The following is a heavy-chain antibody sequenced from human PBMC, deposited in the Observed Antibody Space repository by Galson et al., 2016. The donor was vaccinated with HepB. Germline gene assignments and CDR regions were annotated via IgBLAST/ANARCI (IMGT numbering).Heavy chain of an antibody. V-gene: IGHV1-2*04. D-gene: IGHD6-6*01. J-gene: IGHJ4*02. CDR1: GYTFTGHY. CDR3: ARDGPIATRLRYYFDN. CDR2: INPNTGGT. Sequence: SVKVSCKASGYTFTGHYIHWVRQAPGQGLEWMGWINPNTGGTNYAQKFQGSVTMTRDTSISTAYMELNRLGSDDTAVYYCARDGPIATRLRYYFDNWGQGTLVTVSS.